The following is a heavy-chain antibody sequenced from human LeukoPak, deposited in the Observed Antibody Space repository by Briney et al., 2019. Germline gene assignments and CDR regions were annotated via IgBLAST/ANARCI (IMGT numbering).Heavy chain of an antibody. CDR2: IYSGGST. V-gene: IGHV3-53*01. J-gene: IGHJ6*02. Sequence: PGGSLRLSCAASGFTVSSNYMSWVRQALGKGLEWVSVIYSGGSTYYADSVKGRFTISRDNSKNTLYLQMNSLRAEDTAVYYCARVFVAAAGRRYYYYGMDVWGQGTTVTVSS. CDR1: GFTVSSNY. D-gene: IGHD6-13*01. CDR3: ARVFVAAAGRRYYYYGMDV.